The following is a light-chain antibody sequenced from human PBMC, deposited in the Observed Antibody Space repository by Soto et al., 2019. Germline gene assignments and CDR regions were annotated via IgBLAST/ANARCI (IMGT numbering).Light chain of an antibody. CDR2: EVS. J-gene: IGLJ3*02. CDR3: SSYKSSSTLHWV. Sequence: QSALTQPASVSGSPGQSITISCTGTRSDVGGYNYVSWYQQHPGKAPKLMIYEVSNRPSGVSNRFSGSKSGNTASLTISGLQAEDEADYYCSSYKSSSTLHWVFCGATQLTVL. V-gene: IGLV2-14*01. CDR1: RSDVGGYNY.